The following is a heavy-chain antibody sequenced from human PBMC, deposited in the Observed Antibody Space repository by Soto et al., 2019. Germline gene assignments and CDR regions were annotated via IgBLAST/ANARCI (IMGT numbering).Heavy chain of an antibody. CDR3: ARDIKAGDIRGGLEFDP. V-gene: IGHV1-2*02. J-gene: IGHJ5*02. D-gene: IGHD2-21*01. CDR2: INPNSGGT. CDR1: GYTFTDYY. Sequence: GXSVKVSCKASGYTFTDYYIHWVRQAPGQGLEWMGWINPNSGGTNYAQKFQGRVTLTRDTSITTAYMDLSRLRSDDTAMYYCARDIKAGDIRGGLEFDPWGQGTLVTVSS.